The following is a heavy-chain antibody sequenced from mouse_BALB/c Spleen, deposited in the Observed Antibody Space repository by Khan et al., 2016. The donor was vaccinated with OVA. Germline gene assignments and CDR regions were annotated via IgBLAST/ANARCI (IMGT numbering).Heavy chain of an antibody. J-gene: IGHJ4*01. CDR1: GYTFKNHG. CDR3: ARPPFFSYVMVY. CDR2: INTCTGEP. V-gene: IGHV9-3-1*01. Sequence: QIQLVQSGPELKKPGETVKISCKASGYTFKNHGMNWVKQAPGKGLKWMGWINTCTGEPTYVEDFKGRFAFSLETSASTAYLLINNLKNEDTATYFCARPPFFSYVMVYWGQGTSVTVSS.